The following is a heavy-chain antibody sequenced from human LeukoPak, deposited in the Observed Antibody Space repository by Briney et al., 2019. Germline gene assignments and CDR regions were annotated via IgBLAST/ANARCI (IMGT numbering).Heavy chain of an antibody. CDR2: IYGADYTT. Sequence: GESLKISCKGSGYSFTSYWIGWVRQMPGKGLEWMGVIYGADYTTIYSPPFHGQITISADKSISTAYLQWTSLKASDTAMCYCAGRPAGTRTFDYWGQGALVTVSS. J-gene: IGHJ4*02. D-gene: IGHD1-7*01. CDR1: GYSFTSYW. V-gene: IGHV5-51*01. CDR3: AGRPAGTRTFDY.